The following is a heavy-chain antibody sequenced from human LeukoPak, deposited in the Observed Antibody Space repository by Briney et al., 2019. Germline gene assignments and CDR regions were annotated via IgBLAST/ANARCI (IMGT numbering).Heavy chain of an antibody. CDR2: IKQDGSVK. D-gene: IGHD1-1*01. Sequence: GGSLRLSCAASGFTFTNYWMTWVRQAPGQGLEWVANIKQDGSVKNYVDSVKGRFTISRDNVNNSLFLQMNSLRVEDTAIYYCAIGIQLPNWGQGTLVTVSS. J-gene: IGHJ4*02. CDR1: GFTFTNYW. V-gene: IGHV3-7*01. CDR3: AIGIQLPN.